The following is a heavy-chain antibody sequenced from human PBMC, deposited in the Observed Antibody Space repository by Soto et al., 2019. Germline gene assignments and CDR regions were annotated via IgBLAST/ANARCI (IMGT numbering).Heavy chain of an antibody. CDR1: GYSFTSYW. Sequence: GESLKISCKGSGYSFTSYWISWVRQMPGKGLEWMGRIDPSDSYTNYSPSFQGHVTISADKSISTAYLQWSSLKASDTAMYYCARQAITGMIVVGFDYWGQGTLVTV. CDR3: ARQAITGMIVVGFDY. D-gene: IGHD3-22*01. V-gene: IGHV5-10-1*01. J-gene: IGHJ4*02. CDR2: IDPSDSYT.